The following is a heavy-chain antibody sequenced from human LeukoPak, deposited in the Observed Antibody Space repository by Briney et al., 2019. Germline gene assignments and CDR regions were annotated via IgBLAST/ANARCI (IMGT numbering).Heavy chain of an antibody. V-gene: IGHV3-33*07. Sequence: PGGSLRLSCAASGFTFSNYGMFWVRQAPGKGLEWVALIWYDGSKKYYGDSVKGRFTISRDDSKNTLNLQMNSLRAEDTAVYYCARDVGNFGSGSSYFDSWGQGTLVTVSS. D-gene: IGHD3-10*01. CDR1: GFTFSNYG. CDR3: ARDVGNFGSGSSYFDS. CDR2: IWYDGSKK. J-gene: IGHJ4*02.